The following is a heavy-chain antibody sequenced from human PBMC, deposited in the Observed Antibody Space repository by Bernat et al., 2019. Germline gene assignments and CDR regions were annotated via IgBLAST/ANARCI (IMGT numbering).Heavy chain of an antibody. J-gene: IGHJ3*02. Sequence: EVQLVESGGGLVKPGGSLRLSCAASGFTFSSYSMNWVRQAPGKGLEWVSYISSSSTKYYADSVKGRFTISRDNAKNSLYLQMNSLRAEDTAVYYCARDYHISGYYRVAFDIWGQGTMVTVSS. CDR2: ISSSSTK. CDR1: GFTFSSYS. D-gene: IGHD3-22*01. CDR3: ARDYHISGYYRVAFDI. V-gene: IGHV3-21*05.